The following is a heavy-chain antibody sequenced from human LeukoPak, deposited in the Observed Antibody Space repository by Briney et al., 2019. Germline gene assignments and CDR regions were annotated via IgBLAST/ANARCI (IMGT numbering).Heavy chain of an antibody. V-gene: IGHV4-59*01. D-gene: IGHD3-10*01. Sequence: SETLSLTCTVSGGSISSYYWSWIRQPQGKGLEWIGYIYYSGSTNYNPSLKSRVTISVDTSKNQFSLKLSSVTAADTAVYYCARVIYGSGSYYSYYFDYWGQGTLVTVSS. CDR3: ARVIYGSGSYYSYYFDY. J-gene: IGHJ4*02. CDR1: GGSISSYY. CDR2: IYYSGST.